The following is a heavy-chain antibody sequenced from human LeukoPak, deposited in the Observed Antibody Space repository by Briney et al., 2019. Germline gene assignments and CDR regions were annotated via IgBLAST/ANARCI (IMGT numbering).Heavy chain of an antibody. Sequence: PGGSLRLSCAASGFTFSSYSMNWVRQAPGKGLEWVSYISSSSSYTNYADSVKGRFTISRDNAKNSLYLQMNSLRAEDTAVYYCARDHGRWNAYYYYGMDVWGQGTTVTVSS. D-gene: IGHD1-1*01. J-gene: IGHJ6*02. CDR1: GFTFSSYS. CDR3: ARDHGRWNAYYYYGMDV. V-gene: IGHV3-21*05. CDR2: ISSSSSYT.